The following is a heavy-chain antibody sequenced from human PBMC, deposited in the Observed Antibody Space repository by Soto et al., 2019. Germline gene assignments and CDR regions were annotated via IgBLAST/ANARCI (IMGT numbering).Heavy chain of an antibody. D-gene: IGHD7-27*01. V-gene: IGHV4-39*01. CDR2: IYYSGST. CDR3: AVVDSPWGSTSSKWGY. J-gene: IGHJ4*02. CDR1: GGSISSSSYY. Sequence: QLQLQESGPGLVKPSETLSLTCTVSGGSISSSSYYWGWIRQPPGKGLEWIGSIYYSGSTYYNPSLKSRVTISVDTSKNQFSLKLSSVTAADTAVYYCAVVDSPWGSTSSKWGYWGQGTLVTVSS.